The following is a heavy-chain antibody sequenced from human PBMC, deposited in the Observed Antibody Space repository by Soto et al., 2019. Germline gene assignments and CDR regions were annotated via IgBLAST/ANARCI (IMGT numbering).Heavy chain of an antibody. D-gene: IGHD3-9*01. CDR2: IYYSGST. CDR3: ARGYYDILTGYSPNFDY. CDR1: GGSISRGGYY. V-gene: IGHV4-31*03. Sequence: PSETLSLTCTVSGGSISRGGYYWSWIRQHPGKGLEWIGYIYYSGSTYYNPSLKSRVTISVDTSKNQFSLKLSSVTAADTAVYYCARGYYDILTGYSPNFDYWGQGTLVTV. J-gene: IGHJ4*02.